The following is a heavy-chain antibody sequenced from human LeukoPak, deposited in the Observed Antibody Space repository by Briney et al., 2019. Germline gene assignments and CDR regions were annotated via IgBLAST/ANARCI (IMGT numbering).Heavy chain of an antibody. CDR3: AQDREDDTSAHYLV. J-gene: IGHJ4*02. CDR2: ISNSGGRT. D-gene: IGHD3-22*01. Sequence: PGGSLRLSCTASGFTFSSYIMSWVRQAPGKGLEWVSSISNSGGRTSYADSVKGRFSISRDNSKNTLYLQMDSLRAEDTAVYYCAQDREDDTSAHYLVGGQGTLVTVSS. V-gene: IGHV3-23*01. CDR1: GFTFSSYI.